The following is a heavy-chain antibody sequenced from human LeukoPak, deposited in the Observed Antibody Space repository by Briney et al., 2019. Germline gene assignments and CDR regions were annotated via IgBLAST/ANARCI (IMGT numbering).Heavy chain of an antibody. Sequence: GGSLRLSCAASGFTFSSYSMNWVRQAPGKGLEWVSSISSSSSYIYYADSVKGRFTISRDNAKNSLYLQMNSLRAEDTAVYYCAREQQLVGGFDYWGQGTLVTVSS. V-gene: IGHV3-21*01. CDR3: AREQQLVGGFDY. D-gene: IGHD6-13*01. CDR2: ISSSSSYI. J-gene: IGHJ4*02. CDR1: GFTFSSYS.